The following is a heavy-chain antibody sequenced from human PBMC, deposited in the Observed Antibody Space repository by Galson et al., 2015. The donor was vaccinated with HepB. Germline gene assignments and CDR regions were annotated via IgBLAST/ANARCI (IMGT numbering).Heavy chain of an antibody. CDR1: GDSVSSGSYY. D-gene: IGHD2-21*02. CDR2: IYYSGST. CDR3: ARDLGDFGPIDY. V-gene: IGHV4-61*01. J-gene: IGHJ4*02. Sequence: LSLTCTVSGDSVSSGSYYWTWIRQPPGKGLEWIGYIYYSGSTNYNPSLKSRVTIALDTSKNQFSLKLSSVTAADTAVYYCARDLGDFGPIDYWGQGALVTVSS.